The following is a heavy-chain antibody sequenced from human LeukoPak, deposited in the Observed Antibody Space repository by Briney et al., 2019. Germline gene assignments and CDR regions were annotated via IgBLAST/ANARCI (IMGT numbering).Heavy chain of an antibody. Sequence: GGSLRLSCAAFGFTFSSYAMSWVRQAPGKGLEWVSAISGSGGSTYYADSVKGRFTISRDNSKNTLYLQMNSLRAEDTAVYYCAKDRAYSSWYLFDFDYWGQGTLVTVSS. CDR3: AKDRAYSSWYLFDFDY. CDR2: ISGSGGST. D-gene: IGHD6-13*01. J-gene: IGHJ4*02. V-gene: IGHV3-23*01. CDR1: GFTFSSYA.